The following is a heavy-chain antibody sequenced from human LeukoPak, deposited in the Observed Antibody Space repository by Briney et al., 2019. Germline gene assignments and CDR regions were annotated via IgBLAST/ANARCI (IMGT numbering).Heavy chain of an antibody. CDR3: ARGGVAYGGNSVPLIDY. J-gene: IGHJ4*02. CDR2: IIYGGST. Sequence: PSETLSLTCTVSGGSIINYYWSWIRQPPGKTLEWIGYIIYGGSTNYNPSLKSRLTISIDTSKTQVSLKLSSVTAADTAVYYCARGGVAYGGNSVPLIDYWGQGTLVTVSS. D-gene: IGHD4-23*01. V-gene: IGHV4-59*01. CDR1: GGSIINYY.